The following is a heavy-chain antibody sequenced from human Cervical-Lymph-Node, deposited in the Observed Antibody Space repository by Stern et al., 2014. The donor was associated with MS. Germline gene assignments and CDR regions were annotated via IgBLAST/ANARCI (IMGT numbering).Heavy chain of an antibody. CDR2: IYHTGPT. CDR3: ARTPDYYYGMDV. Sequence: QLQLQESAPGLVKPSGTLSLTCAVSGGSISNNHWCSWVRQAPGKGLEWIGEIYHTGPTTYNPSLKSRVRISVDKSKNQFFLKVHSVTAADTAVYYCARTPDYYYGMDVWGQGTTVTVSS. V-gene: IGHV4-4*02. CDR1: GGSISNNHW. J-gene: IGHJ6*02.